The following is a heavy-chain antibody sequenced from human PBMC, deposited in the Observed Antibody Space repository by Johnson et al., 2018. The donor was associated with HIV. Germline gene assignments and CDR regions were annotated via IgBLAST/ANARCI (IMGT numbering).Heavy chain of an antibody. D-gene: IGHD1-26*01. Sequence: VQLVESGGVLVQPGGSLRLSCTASGFTFSANYMSWVRQAPGKGLEWVSVIYSGVSTYYADSVKGRFTSSRDNSKNTPYLQMNRLRAEDTAVYYCARDQSGSYVWWAHDAFDIWGQGTMVTVSS. V-gene: IGHV3-66*02. CDR3: ARDQSGSYVWWAHDAFDI. CDR1: GFTFSANY. CDR2: IYSGVST. J-gene: IGHJ3*02.